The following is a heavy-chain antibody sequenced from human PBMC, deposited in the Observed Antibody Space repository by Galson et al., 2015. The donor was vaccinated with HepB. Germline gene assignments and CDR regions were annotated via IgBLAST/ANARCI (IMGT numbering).Heavy chain of an antibody. CDR3: ARVPPYDFWSGTILYYGMDV. Sequence: SLRLSCAASGFTFSSYSMNWVRQAPGKGLEWVSYISSSSSTIYYADSVKGRFTISRDNAKNSLYLQMNSLRAEDTAVYYCARVPPYDFWSGTILYYGMDVWGQGTTVTVSS. D-gene: IGHD3-3*01. CDR2: ISSSSSTI. V-gene: IGHV3-48*01. J-gene: IGHJ6*02. CDR1: GFTFSSYS.